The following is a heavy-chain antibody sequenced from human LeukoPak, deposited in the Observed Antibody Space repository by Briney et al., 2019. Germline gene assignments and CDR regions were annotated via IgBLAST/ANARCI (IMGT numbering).Heavy chain of an antibody. D-gene: IGHD3-3*01. CDR1: RFTFSRNS. J-gene: IGHJ4*02. Sequence: GKSLRLSCAASRFTFSRNSMHWVRQAPGKGLEWVAVISNDGSDKYYADSVNSRFTISRDNSDNTLYLQMNSLRAEDTAVYYCAKDLRCQGYFDHWGQGTLVTVSS. CDR3: AKDLRCQGYFDH. CDR2: ISNDGSDK. V-gene: IGHV3-30*14.